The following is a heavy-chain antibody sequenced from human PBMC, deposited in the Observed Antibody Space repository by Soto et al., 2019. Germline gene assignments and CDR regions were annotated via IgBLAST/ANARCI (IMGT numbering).Heavy chain of an antibody. D-gene: IGHD5-12*01. CDR1: GGTFSSSA. CDR2: IIPIFRTP. J-gene: IGHJ6*02. Sequence: QVQLVQSGAEVKKPGSSVKVSCKVSGGTFSSSAISWVRQAPGQGLEWMGGIIPIFRTPDYSQNFQGRVTITADESTTTAYMELSSLRSEDTAVYYCARPKDRLRLCGNYYYEMDVWGQGTTVTVSS. CDR3: ARPKDRLRLCGNYYYEMDV. V-gene: IGHV1-69*12.